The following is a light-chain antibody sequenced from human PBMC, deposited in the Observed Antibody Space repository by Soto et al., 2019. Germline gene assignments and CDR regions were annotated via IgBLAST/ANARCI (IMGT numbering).Light chain of an antibody. CDR1: NSDVGNYNL. CDR3: CSFATGATVV. V-gene: IGLV2-23*01. J-gene: IGLJ1*01. Sequence: QSALTQPASVSGSPGQSITISCTGTNSDVGNYNLVSWYQQHPGKAPKFMIYEGSKRPSGVSDRFSGSKSGNTASLTISGLQAEDEADYYCCSFATGATVVFGTGTKLTVL. CDR2: EGS.